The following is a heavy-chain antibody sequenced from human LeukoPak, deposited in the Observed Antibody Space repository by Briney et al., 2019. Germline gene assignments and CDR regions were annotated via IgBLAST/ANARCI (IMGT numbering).Heavy chain of an antibody. CDR1: GFTFSIYA. Sequence: PGGPVRLFCVACGFTFSIYAMIGVRQTPGKGLEGVLVISSIGAGTFSTDSVDGRFTISRDDSKDPLYLQVNSLRAEDTALYYCARGVAAIFWFYDLCGRGTLVTVSS. CDR2: ISSIGAGT. J-gene: IGHJ2*01. D-gene: IGHD5-12*01. V-gene: IGHV3-23*01. CDR3: ARGVAAIFWFYDL.